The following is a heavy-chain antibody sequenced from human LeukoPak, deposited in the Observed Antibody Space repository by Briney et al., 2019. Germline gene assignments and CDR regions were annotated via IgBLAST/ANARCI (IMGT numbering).Heavy chain of an antibody. CDR1: GYTFTSYG. V-gene: IGHV1-69*13. J-gene: IGHJ1*01. D-gene: IGHD3-22*01. CDR3: ASPAGTYYYDSSGYYHQYFQH. Sequence: ASVKVSCKASGYTFTSYGISWVRQAPGQGLEWMGGIIPICGTANYAQKFQGRVTITADESTSTAYMELSSLRSEDTAVYYCASPAGTYYYDSSGYYHQYFQHWGQGTLVTVSS. CDR2: IIPICGTA.